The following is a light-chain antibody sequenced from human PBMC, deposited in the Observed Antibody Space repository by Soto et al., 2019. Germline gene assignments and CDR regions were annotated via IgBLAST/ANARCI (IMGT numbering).Light chain of an antibody. V-gene: IGKV3-15*01. J-gene: IGKJ1*01. CDR3: QQYNNWPRT. Sequence: EIVLTQSPGTLSLSAWERATLSCRASQSVSSSYLAWYQQKPGQAPRLLIYGASTRATGIPARFSGSGSGTEFTLTISSLQSEDFAVYYCQQYNNWPRTFGQGTKVDIK. CDR2: GAS. CDR1: QSVSSSY.